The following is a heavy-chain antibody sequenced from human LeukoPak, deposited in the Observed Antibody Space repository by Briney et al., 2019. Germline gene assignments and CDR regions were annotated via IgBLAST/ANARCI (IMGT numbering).Heavy chain of an antibody. D-gene: IGHD6-13*01. CDR1: ARSSSVYY. J-gene: IGHJ6*03. CDR3: ARGGVYMSAAWYRRDYYNMDV. Sequence: PSETPSLTRALYARSSSVYYWTSICASARKGVEWLGEINLRGSTTYHPSHKSRVSLSLVPSKSQVSLRLHSVTAADTAVYYCARGGVYMSAAWYRRDYYNMDVWGTGTAVTVSS. V-gene: IGHV4-34*01. CDR2: INLRGST.